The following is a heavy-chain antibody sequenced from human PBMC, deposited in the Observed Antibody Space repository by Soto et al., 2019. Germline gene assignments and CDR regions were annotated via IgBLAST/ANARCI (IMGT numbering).Heavy chain of an antibody. V-gene: IGHV4-34*01. CDR1: GGSFSGYY. J-gene: IGHJ4*02. Sequence: QVQLQQWGAGLLKPSETLSLTCAVYGGSFSGYYWSWIRQPPGKGLGWIGEINHSGSTNYNPSLQGRVTISVDTSKNQCSLKLSSVTAADAAVYYCARESGGATLGYWCQGTLVTVSS. CDR3: ARESGGATLGY. D-gene: IGHD2-15*01. CDR2: INHSGST.